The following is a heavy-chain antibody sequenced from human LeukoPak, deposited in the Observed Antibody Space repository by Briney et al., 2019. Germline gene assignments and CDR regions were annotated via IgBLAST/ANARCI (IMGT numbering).Heavy chain of an antibody. J-gene: IGHJ3*02. V-gene: IGHV4-59*01. D-gene: IGHD1-20*01. CDR2: IYFTGST. Sequence: PSETLSLTCTVSGDSIGSYYWSWIRQPPGKGLEWIGYIYFTGSTNYNPSLKSRVIMSVDTSKNQFSLKVTSVNVADTAVYYCARGLTGTTNRGGAFDIWGQGTMVTVSS. CDR1: GDSIGSYY. CDR3: ARGLTGTTNRGGAFDI.